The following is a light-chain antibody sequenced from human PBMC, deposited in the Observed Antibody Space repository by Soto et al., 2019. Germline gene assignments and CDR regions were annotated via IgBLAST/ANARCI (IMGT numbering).Light chain of an antibody. Sequence: EIVLTQSPGTLSLSPGERATLSCRASQSVSSSYLAWYQQKPGQAPRLLIYGASSRATGNPDRFSGSGSGTDFTLTISRLEPEDFAVDYCQQDGSSPYTFGQGTKLEIK. CDR3: QQDGSSPYT. J-gene: IGKJ2*01. CDR1: QSVSSSY. V-gene: IGKV3-20*01. CDR2: GAS.